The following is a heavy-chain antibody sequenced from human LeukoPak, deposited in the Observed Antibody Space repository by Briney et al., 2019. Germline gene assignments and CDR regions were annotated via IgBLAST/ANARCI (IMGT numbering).Heavy chain of an antibody. Sequence: ASVKVSCTASGYTFTSNYIHWVRQAPGQGLEWMGMIYPRDGSTSYAQKFQGRVTVARDTSTSTVHMELSGLRSEDTAVHYCARDQEGFDYRGQGTLVTVSS. CDR2: IYPRDGST. V-gene: IGHV1-46*01. J-gene: IGHJ4*02. CDR1: GYTFTSNY. CDR3: ARDQEGFDY.